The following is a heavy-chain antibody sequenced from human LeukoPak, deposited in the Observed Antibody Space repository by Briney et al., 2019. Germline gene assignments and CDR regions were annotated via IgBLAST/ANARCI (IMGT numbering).Heavy chain of an antibody. CDR3: ARVGQLGGYGMDV. J-gene: IGHJ6*02. CDR2: IYYSGST. V-gene: IGHV4-30-4*01. Sequence: PSETLSLTCTVSGGSISSGDYYWIWIRQPPGKGLDWIVFIYYSGSTYYNPSLKSRVTISVDTSKIQFSLKLSSVTAADTAVYYCARVGQLGGYGMDVWGQGTTVTVSS. D-gene: IGHD5-18*01. CDR1: GGSISSGDYY.